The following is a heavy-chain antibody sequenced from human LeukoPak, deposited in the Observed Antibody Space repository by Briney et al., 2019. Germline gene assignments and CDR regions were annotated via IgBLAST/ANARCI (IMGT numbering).Heavy chain of an antibody. CDR1: GFTFSSYG. D-gene: IGHD2-21*02. J-gene: IGHJ6*02. V-gene: IGHV3-33*01. CDR2: IWYDGSNK. CDR3: ARGDYSYYYGMDV. Sequence: GGSLRLSCAASGFTFSSYGMHWVRQAPGKGLEWVAVIWYDGSNKYYADSVKGRFTISRDNSKNTLYLQMNSLRAEDTAVYYCARGDYSYYYGMDVWGQGTTVIVSS.